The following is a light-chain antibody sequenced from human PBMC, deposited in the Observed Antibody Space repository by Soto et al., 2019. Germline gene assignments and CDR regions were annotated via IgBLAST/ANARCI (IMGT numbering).Light chain of an antibody. CDR3: QQYNNWPQT. V-gene: IGKV3D-15*01. CDR2: GAS. J-gene: IGKJ1*01. Sequence: EMVMTQSPATLSVSPGERATLSCRASQSVSSNLAWYQQKPGQAPRLLIHGASSRATGIPDRISGSGSGTEFTLTISSLQSEDFAEYHCQQYNNWPQTFGQGTKVDIK. CDR1: QSVSSN.